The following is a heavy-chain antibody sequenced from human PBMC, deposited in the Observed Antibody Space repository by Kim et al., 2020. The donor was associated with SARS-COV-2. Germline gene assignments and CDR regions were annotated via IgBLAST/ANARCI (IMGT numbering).Heavy chain of an antibody. CDR2: IKSKTDGGTT. CDR1: GFTFSNAW. Sequence: GGSLRLSCAASGFTFSNAWMSWVRQAPGKGLEWVGRIKSKTDGGTTDYAAPVKGRFTISRDDSKNTLYLQMNSLKTEDTAVYYCTTGDSGSYYGRYYYYGMDVWGQGTTVTVSS. D-gene: IGHD1-26*01. J-gene: IGHJ6*02. CDR3: TTGDSGSYYGRYYYYGMDV. V-gene: IGHV3-15*01.